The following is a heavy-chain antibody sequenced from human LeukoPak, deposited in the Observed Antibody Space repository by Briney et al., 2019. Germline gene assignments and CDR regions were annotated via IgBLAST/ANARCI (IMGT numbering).Heavy chain of an antibody. V-gene: IGHV1-69*10. CDR1: GGTFSDYA. CDR3: AGIPVFGVVLHQEPV. Sequence: SVKVSCKASGGTFSDYALNWVRQAPGQGLEWMGVFIPILGTANSTQKFQDRVTITADKSTNTAYMELSSLRSEDTAVYFCAGIPVFGVVLHQEPVWGKGTTVTVSS. J-gene: IGHJ6*04. CDR2: FIPILGTA. D-gene: IGHD3-3*01.